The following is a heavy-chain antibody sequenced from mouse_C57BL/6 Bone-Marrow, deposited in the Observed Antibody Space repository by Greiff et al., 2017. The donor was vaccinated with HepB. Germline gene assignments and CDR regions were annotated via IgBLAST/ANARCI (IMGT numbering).Heavy chain of an antibody. CDR3: ARWGHYYGSSYYFDY. J-gene: IGHJ2*01. CDR1: GYTFTDHT. CDR2: IYPRDGST. D-gene: IGHD1-1*01. V-gene: IGHV1-78*01. Sequence: VHLVESDAELVKPGASVKISCKVSGYTFTDHTIHWMKQRPEQGLEWIGYIYPRDGSTKYNEKFKGKATLTADKSSSTAYMQLNSLTSEDSAVYFCARWGHYYGSSYYFDYWGQGTTLTVSS.